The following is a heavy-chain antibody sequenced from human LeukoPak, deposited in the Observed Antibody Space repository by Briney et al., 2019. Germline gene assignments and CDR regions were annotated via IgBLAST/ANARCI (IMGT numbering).Heavy chain of an antibody. Sequence: GGSLRLSCAASGFTFDDYAMHWVRQAPGKGLEWVSGISWNSGSIGYADSVKGRFTISRDNAKNSLYLQMNSLRAEDTALYYCAKTPIHSYGPSHFDYWGQGTLVTVSS. CDR3: AKTPIHSYGPSHFDY. J-gene: IGHJ4*02. D-gene: IGHD5-18*01. CDR2: ISWNSGSI. CDR1: GFTFDDYA. V-gene: IGHV3-9*01.